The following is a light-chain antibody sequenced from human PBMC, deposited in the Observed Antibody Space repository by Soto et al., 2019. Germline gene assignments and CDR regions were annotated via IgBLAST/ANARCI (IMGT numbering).Light chain of an antibody. Sequence: QSALTQPASLSGSPGQSITISCTGTSSDVGGYDYVSWYQQHPGKAPKLMIYGVSNRPSGVSYRFSGSKSGNTASLTISGLQAEDEAEYYCNSYISGSSPVVFGGGTKLTVL. CDR3: NSYISGSSPVV. J-gene: IGLJ2*01. CDR2: GVS. CDR1: SSDVGGYDY. V-gene: IGLV2-14*01.